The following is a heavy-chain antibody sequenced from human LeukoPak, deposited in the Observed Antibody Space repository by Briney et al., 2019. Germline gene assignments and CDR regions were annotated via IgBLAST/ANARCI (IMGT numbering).Heavy chain of an antibody. J-gene: IGHJ3*02. CDR2: IYDSGST. V-gene: IGHV4-59*01. CDR3: TRDASLWSGYYDI. CDR1: VGSISSYY. Sequence: SETLSLTCTVSVGSISSYYWSWIRQPPGKGLEWIGYIYDSGSTKYNPSLKSRVTISADASKNQFSLKLNSVTAADTAVYFCTRDASLWSGYYDIWGQGTMVTVSS. D-gene: IGHD3-3*01.